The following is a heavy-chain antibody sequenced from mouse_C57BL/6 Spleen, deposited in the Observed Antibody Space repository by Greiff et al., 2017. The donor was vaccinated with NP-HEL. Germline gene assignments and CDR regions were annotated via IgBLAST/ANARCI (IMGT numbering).Heavy chain of an antibody. CDR2: ISDGGSYT. CDR1: GFTFSSYA. CDR3: ARGDDGY. J-gene: IGHJ2*01. V-gene: IGHV5-4*03. Sequence: EVMLVESGGGLVKPGGSLKLSCAASGFTFSSYAMSWVRQTPEKRLEWVATISDGGSYTYYPDNVKGRFTISRDNAKNNLYLQMSHLKSEDTAMYYCARGDDGYWVQGTTLTVSA.